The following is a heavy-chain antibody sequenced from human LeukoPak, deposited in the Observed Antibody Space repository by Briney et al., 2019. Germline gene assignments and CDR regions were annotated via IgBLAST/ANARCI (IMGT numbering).Heavy chain of an antibody. CDR1: GFIFSNYW. V-gene: IGHV3-7*01. Sequence: GGSLRLSCTASGFIFSNYWMSWVRQAPGKGLEWVAQINQDGSKEYYIDSVKARFSISRDNARNSLSLQMNSLRAEDTAVYYCVRDGGVSGYDLLDYWGQGTLVTVSS. D-gene: IGHD5-12*01. J-gene: IGHJ4*02. CDR3: VRDGGVSGYDLLDY. CDR2: INQDGSKE.